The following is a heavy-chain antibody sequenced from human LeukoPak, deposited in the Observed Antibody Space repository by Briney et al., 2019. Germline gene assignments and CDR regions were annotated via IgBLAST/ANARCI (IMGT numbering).Heavy chain of an antibody. CDR3: ARALWFGELYFDY. V-gene: IGHV4-38-2*02. J-gene: IGHJ4*02. D-gene: IGHD3-10*01. CDR2: FYHSGIT. CDR1: GYSISSGYF. Sequence: SETLSLTCTVSGYSISSGYFWGWIRQPPGKGLEWIGSFYHSGITYYNPSLKSRVTISVDTSKNQFSLKLSSVTAADTAVYYCARALWFGELYFDYWGQGTLVTVSS.